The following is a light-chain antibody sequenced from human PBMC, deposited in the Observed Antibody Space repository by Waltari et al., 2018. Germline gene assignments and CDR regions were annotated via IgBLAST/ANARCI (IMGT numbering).Light chain of an antibody. V-gene: IGKV1-12*01. CDR2: DAS. CDR1: QGIASR. Sequence: DIQMTQSPSSVSASVGDRVILTCRASQGIASRLAWYQQKPGKAPKLLIYDASSLHSGVPSRFSGSGSGTDFTLTIRSLQPEDSATYYCQQVNSFPRTFGQGTKVEVK. J-gene: IGKJ1*01. CDR3: QQVNSFPRT.